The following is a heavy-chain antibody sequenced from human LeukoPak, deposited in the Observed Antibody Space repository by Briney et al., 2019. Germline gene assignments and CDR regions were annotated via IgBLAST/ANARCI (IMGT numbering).Heavy chain of an antibody. V-gene: IGHV4-39*01. CDR1: GASVSSSSYY. J-gene: IGHJ4*02. CDR2: IYYNGMT. D-gene: IGHD5-12*01. CDR3: ARLPTDLLAFDY. Sequence: SETLSLNCAVSGASVSSSSYYWGLIRRPPGKGLEWIGSIYYNGMTYYNPSLKGRVTISIDTSKNQFSLKLTSVTAADTAIYYCARLPTDLLAFDYWGQGTLVTVSS.